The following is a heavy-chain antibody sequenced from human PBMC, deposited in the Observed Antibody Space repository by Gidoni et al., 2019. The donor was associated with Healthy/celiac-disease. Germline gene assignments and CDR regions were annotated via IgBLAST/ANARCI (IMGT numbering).Heavy chain of an antibody. D-gene: IGHD6-19*01. J-gene: IGHJ6*03. Sequence: EVQLVESGGGLVKPGGSLRLYCAASGFTFSSYSMNWVRQAPGKGLEWVSSISSSSSYIYYADSVKGRFTISRDNAKNSLYLQMNSLRAEDTAVYYCARGGGGQWPVYYYMDVWGKGTTVTVSS. CDR2: ISSSSSYI. CDR1: GFTFSSYS. CDR3: ARGGGGQWPVYYYMDV. V-gene: IGHV3-21*01.